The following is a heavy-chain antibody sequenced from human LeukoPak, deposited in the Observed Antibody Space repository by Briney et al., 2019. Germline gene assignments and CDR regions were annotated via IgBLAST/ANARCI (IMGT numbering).Heavy chain of an antibody. V-gene: IGHV3-30*02. D-gene: IGHD6-19*01. CDR1: GLTFSSYG. CDR2: IRYDGSNK. CDR3: ARGGKRAVAGTRSPQYFQH. Sequence: GGSPRLSCAASGLTFSSYGMHWVRQAPGKGLEWVAYIRYDGSNKYYADSVKGRFTISRDNSKNTLYVQMNSLRAEDTAVYYCARGGKRAVAGTRSPQYFQHWGQGTLVTVSS. J-gene: IGHJ1*01.